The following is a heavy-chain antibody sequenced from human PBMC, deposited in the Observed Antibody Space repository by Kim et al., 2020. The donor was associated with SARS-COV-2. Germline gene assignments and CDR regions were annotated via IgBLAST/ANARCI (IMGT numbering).Heavy chain of an antibody. CDR2: ISSSSSYI. V-gene: IGHV3-21*01. Sequence: GGSLRLSCAASGFTFSSYSMNWVRQAPGKGLEWVSSISSSSSYIYYADSVNGRFTISRDNAKNSLYLQMNSLRAEDTAVYYCARYYYDRRYYYYYGMDVWGQGTTVTVSS. J-gene: IGHJ6*02. D-gene: IGHD3-22*01. CDR3: ARYYYDRRYYYYYGMDV. CDR1: GFTFSSYS.